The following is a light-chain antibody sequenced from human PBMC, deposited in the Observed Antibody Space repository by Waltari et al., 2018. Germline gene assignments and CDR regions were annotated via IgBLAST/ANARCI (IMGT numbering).Light chain of an antibody. V-gene: IGLV2-14*01. CDR1: SSYVGGYNY. CDR3: SSYTSSSTWV. Sequence: QSALTQPASVSGSPGQSITISCTGTSSYVGGYNYVSWYQQHPGKAPKFMIYEVSNRPSGVSNRFSGSKSGNTASLTISGLQAEDEADYYCSSYTSSSTWVFGGGTKLTVL. J-gene: IGLJ3*02. CDR2: EVS.